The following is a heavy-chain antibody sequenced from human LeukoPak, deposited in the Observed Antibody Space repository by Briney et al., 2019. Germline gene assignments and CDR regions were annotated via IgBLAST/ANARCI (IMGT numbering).Heavy chain of an antibody. D-gene: IGHD5-12*01. CDR3: ARDPTQWLRYGYFDY. J-gene: IGHJ4*02. CDR2: IYSGGST. V-gene: IGHV3-66*01. Sequence: PGRSLRLSCAASGFTVSSNYMSWVRQAPGKGLEWVSVIYSGGSTYYADSVKGRFTISRDNAKNSLYLQMNSLRAEDTAVYYCARDPTQWLRYGYFDYWGQGILVTVSS. CDR1: GFTVSSNY.